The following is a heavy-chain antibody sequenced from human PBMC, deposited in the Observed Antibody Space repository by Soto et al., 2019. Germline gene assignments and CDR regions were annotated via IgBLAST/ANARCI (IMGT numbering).Heavy chain of an antibody. D-gene: IGHD1-1*01. V-gene: IGHV1-8*01. CDR2: MSPNSGAT. Sequence: QVQLVQSGAEVTKPGASVKVSCKASGYTFTSYDINWVRQATGQGLEWMGWMSPNSGATGYAQKFQRRVTMTRDTSISTAYMELSNLRSEDTAIYYCASGVDAGVDVWGQGSTVTVSS. CDR3: ASGVDAGVDV. J-gene: IGHJ6*02. CDR1: GYTFTSYD.